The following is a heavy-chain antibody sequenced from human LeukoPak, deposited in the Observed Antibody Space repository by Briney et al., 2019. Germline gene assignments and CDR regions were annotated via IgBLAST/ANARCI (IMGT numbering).Heavy chain of an antibody. D-gene: IGHD3-22*01. Sequence: ASVKVSCKASGYTFTGYYMHWARQAPGQGLEWMGRINPNSGGTYYAQNFQDRVTMTRDTSISTAYMELSRLTSDATAVYYCARGPRSSSGYYEFDYWGQGTLVTVSS. V-gene: IGHV1-2*06. CDR3: ARGPRSSSGYYEFDY. J-gene: IGHJ4*02. CDR1: GYTFTGYY. CDR2: INPNSGGT.